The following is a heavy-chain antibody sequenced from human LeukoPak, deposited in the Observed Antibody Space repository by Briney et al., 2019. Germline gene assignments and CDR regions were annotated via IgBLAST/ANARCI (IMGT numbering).Heavy chain of an antibody. CDR3: ATAGILTGYRAFDI. CDR2: FDPEDGET. CDR1: GYTLTELS. J-gene: IGHJ3*02. D-gene: IGHD3-9*01. V-gene: IGHV1-24*01. Sequence: ASVKVSCKVSGYTLTELSMHWVRQAPGKGLEWMGGFDPEDGETIYAQKFQGRVTMTEDTSTDTAYMELSSLRSEDTAVYYCATAGILTGYRAFDIWGQGTMVTVSS.